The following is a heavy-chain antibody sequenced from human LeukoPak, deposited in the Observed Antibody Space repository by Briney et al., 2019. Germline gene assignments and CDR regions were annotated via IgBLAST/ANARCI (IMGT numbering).Heavy chain of an antibody. D-gene: IGHD3-16*01. CDR1: GFTFTTYS. CDR2: ISSGSSAI. Sequence: GGSLRLSCEASGFTFTTYSMTWVRQAPGKGLEWVSIISSGSSAIFSADALKGRFTISRDDAKNLLYLDMNSLGAEDTAVYFCAKDDAWGRYQDWGQGTLVTVSS. V-gene: IGHV3-21*04. J-gene: IGHJ1*01. CDR3: AKDDAWGRYQD.